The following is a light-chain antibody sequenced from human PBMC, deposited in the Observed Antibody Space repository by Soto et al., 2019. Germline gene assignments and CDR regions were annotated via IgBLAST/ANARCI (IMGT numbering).Light chain of an antibody. CDR1: QSVGTA. J-gene: IGKJ2*01. Sequence: EIVMTQSPATLPVSPGERATLSCRASQSVGTALAWYQHKPGQAPRLLIHGASTRAAGIPARFSGSGSGTEFTVTISSLQSEDFAVYYCQQYNNWPPAYTFGQGTNLEIK. V-gene: IGKV3-15*01. CDR3: QQYNNWPPAYT. CDR2: GAS.